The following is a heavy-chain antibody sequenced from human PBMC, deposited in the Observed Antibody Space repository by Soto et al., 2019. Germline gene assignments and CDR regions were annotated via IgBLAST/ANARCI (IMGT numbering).Heavy chain of an antibody. CDR3: ARGDCSSTSCYGDFDY. CDR2: IIPIFGTA. D-gene: IGHD2-2*01. Sequence: ASVKVSCKASGGTFSSYAISWVRQAPGQGLEWMGGIIPIFGTANYAQKFQGRVTITADKSTSTAYMELSSLRSEDTAVYYCARGDCSSTSCYGDFDYWGQGTLVTVSS. J-gene: IGHJ4*02. CDR1: GGTFSSYA. V-gene: IGHV1-69*06.